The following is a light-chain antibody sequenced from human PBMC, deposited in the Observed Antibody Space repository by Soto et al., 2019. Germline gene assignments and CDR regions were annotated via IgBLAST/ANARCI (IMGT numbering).Light chain of an antibody. J-gene: IGKJ1*01. Sequence: IQLTQSPSSLSASVGDRVTITCRASQGISNYLAWYQQKPGKAPELLIYSASTLQSGVPSRFRCTGSATDFPLTISRLQPEDFATYYCQQLNSCPRTFGQGTRVEIK. CDR2: SAS. CDR1: QGISNY. CDR3: QQLNSCPRT. V-gene: IGKV1-9*01.